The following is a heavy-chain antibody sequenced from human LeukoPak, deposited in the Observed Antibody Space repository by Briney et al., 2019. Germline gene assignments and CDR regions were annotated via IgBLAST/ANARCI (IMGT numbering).Heavy chain of an antibody. CDR3: ARDNSVGETAWWFDP. CDR1: GYSFTSYY. J-gene: IGHJ5*02. D-gene: IGHD1-26*01. CDR2: INPSGSSA. Sequence: ASVKVSRKASGYSFTSYYMHWVRQAPGQGLEWMGFINPSGSSAAYAQKLQGRLTMTRDMFTRTDNMELTSLTSDETAVYYCARDNSVGETAWWFDPWGQGTLVTVSS. V-gene: IGHV1-46*01.